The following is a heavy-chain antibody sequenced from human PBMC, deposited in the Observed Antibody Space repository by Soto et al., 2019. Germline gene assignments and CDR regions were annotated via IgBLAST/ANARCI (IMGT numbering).Heavy chain of an antibody. J-gene: IGHJ4*02. CDR1: GFTLDDYP. V-gene: IGHV3-43*01. D-gene: IGHD1-26*01. Sequence: GGSLRLSCAASGFTLDDYPMPWVRQAPGKGLEWVSLISWDGGSTYYADSVKGRFTISRDNSKNSLYLQMNSLRTEDTALYYCAKDAGGGRLRLGYFDYRGQGTLVTVS. CDR2: ISWDGGST. CDR3: AKDAGGGRLRLGYFDY.